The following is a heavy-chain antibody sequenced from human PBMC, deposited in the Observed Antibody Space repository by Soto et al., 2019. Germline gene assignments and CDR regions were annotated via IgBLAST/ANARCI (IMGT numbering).Heavy chain of an antibody. CDR3: ARHGRTRVDAFDI. Sequence: QLQLQESGPGLVKPSETLSLTCTVSGGSISSSSYYWGWIRQPPGKGLEWIGSIYYSGSTYYNPSLKSRVTISVDTSKNQFSLKLSSVTAADTAVYYCARHGRTRVDAFDIWGQGTMVTVSS. V-gene: IGHV4-39*01. CDR1: GGSISSSSYY. J-gene: IGHJ3*02. CDR2: IYYSGST.